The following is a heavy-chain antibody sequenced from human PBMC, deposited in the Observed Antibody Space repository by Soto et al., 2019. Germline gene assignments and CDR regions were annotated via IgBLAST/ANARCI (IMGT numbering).Heavy chain of an antibody. J-gene: IGHJ2*01. D-gene: IGHD1-7*01. CDR2: IIPIYGTS. CDR1: GGTFGNLA. CDR3: ATGTTDGYNYWYFDL. V-gene: IGHV1-69*01. Sequence: QVQLEQSGAELKMPGSSVKVSCRASGGTFGNLAISWVRQAPGQGPEWVAGIIPIYGTSNAADDFRGRITLNADESTATAYMELSSPKSEDTAVYYCATGTTDGYNYWYFDLWGRGTQVTVSS.